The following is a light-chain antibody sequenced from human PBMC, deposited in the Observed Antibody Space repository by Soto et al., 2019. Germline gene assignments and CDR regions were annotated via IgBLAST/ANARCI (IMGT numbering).Light chain of an antibody. Sequence: QPVLTQPPSVSGAPGQRVTISCTGSSSNIGAGYDVHWYQQLPGTAPKLLIYGNSNRPSGVPDRFSGSKSGTSASLAVTGLQADDEADYYCQSYDSSVSGQVVFGGGTKVTVL. CDR2: GNS. CDR1: SSNIGAGYD. V-gene: IGLV1-40*01. J-gene: IGLJ2*01. CDR3: QSYDSSVSGQVV.